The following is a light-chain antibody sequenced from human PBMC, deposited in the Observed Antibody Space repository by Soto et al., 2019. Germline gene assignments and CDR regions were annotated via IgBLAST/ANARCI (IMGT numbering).Light chain of an antibody. CDR1: QDISNY. Sequence: DIQMTHSPSSLSASVGDRVTITCQASQDISNYLNWYQQKPGKAPKLLIYDASNLETGVPSRFSGSGSGTDFTFTISSLQHEDIATYYCQQYDNLPLTFGGGTKVDIK. V-gene: IGKV1-33*01. J-gene: IGKJ4*01. CDR3: QQYDNLPLT. CDR2: DAS.